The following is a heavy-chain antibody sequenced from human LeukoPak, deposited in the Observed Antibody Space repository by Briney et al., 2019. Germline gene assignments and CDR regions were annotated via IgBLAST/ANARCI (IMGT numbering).Heavy chain of an antibody. D-gene: IGHD2-15*01. CDR3: ARDGGLNCSGGSCYAKNNWFDP. V-gene: IGHV1-2*06. Sequence: ASVKVFCKASGYTFTGYYMHWVRQAPGQGLEWMGRINPNSGGTNYAQKFQGRVTMTRDTSISTAYMELSRLRSDDTAVYYWARDGGLNCSGGSCYAKNNWFDPWGQGTLVTVSS. J-gene: IGHJ5*02. CDR1: GYTFTGYY. CDR2: INPNSGGT.